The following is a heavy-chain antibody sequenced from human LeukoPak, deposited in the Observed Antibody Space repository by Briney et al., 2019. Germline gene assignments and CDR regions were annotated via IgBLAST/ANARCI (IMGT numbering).Heavy chain of an antibody. V-gene: IGHV1-69*04. Sequence: SVMVSCKASGGTFSSYAISWVRQAPGQGLEWMGRIIPILGIANYAQKFQGRVTITADKSTSTAYMELSSLRSEDTAVYYCARDWVYYDSSGYEDYWGQGTLVTVSS. CDR2: IIPILGIA. CDR3: ARDWVYYDSSGYEDY. CDR1: GGTFSSYA. J-gene: IGHJ4*02. D-gene: IGHD3-22*01.